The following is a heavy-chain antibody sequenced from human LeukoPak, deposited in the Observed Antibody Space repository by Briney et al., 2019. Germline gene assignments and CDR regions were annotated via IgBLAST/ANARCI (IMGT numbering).Heavy chain of an antibody. Sequence: EASVKVSCKASGYTFTSYDINWVRQATGQGLEWMGWMNPINGNTGYAQKFQGRVTMTRDTSIRTAYMGLSSLRSDDTAVYYCARAPREWGYNHWGQGTLVTVSS. CDR2: MNPINGNT. D-gene: IGHD5-18*01. V-gene: IGHV1-8*01. J-gene: IGHJ5*02. CDR1: GYTFTSYD. CDR3: ARAPREWGYNH.